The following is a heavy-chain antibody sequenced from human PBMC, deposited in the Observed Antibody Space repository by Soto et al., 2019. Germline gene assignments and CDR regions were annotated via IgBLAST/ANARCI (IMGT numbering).Heavy chain of an antibody. CDR1: GGSIRSGGYY. Sequence: SETLSLTCTVSGGSIRSGGYYWGWIRQPPGTGLEWIGFIYYSGNTYYNPSLKSRLSIAVDTSKNQFSLRLSSVTAADTAVYYCATNGDYDDSSGPKYFQHWGQGTLVTVSS. CDR3: ATNGDYDDSSGPKYFQH. V-gene: IGHV4-31*03. J-gene: IGHJ1*01. D-gene: IGHD3-22*01. CDR2: IYYSGNT.